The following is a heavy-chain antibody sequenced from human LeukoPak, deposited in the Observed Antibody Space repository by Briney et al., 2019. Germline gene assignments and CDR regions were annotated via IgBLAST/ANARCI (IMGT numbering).Heavy chain of an antibody. CDR2: ISGSGGST. CDR3: AKDTRYGSETFGAFDI. D-gene: IGHD3-10*01. Sequence: PGGSLRLSCAASGFTFSSYAMTWVRQAPGKGLEWVSVISGSGGSTYYADSVKGRFTISRDNSKNTLYLQMNSLRAEDTAVYYCAKDTRYGSETFGAFDIWGQGTMITVSS. CDR1: GFTFSSYA. J-gene: IGHJ3*02. V-gene: IGHV3-23*01.